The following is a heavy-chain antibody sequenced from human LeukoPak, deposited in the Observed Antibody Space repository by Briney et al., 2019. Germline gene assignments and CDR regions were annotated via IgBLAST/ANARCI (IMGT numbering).Heavy chain of an antibody. CDR1: GYTVIDYY. Sequence: ASVKVSCKASGYTVIDYYMNWVRQAPGQGLEWMGWINTNNGETNYAQKFQGRVTMTRDTSISTVYMELTSLTSDDTAVYYCARWGGVQFDPWGQGTLVTVSS. CDR3: ARWGGVQFDP. D-gene: IGHD2-8*01. V-gene: IGHV1-2*02. CDR2: INTNNGET. J-gene: IGHJ5*02.